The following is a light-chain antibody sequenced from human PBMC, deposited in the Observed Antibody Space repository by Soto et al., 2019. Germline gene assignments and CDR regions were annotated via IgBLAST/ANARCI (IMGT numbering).Light chain of an antibody. Sequence: TQMTQSPSSLSASVGDRVTITCRASRDISTWLAWYQQKPGKAPKLLIYGASNLQSGVPSRFSGRGSGTDFTLTISSLQPEDFGTYYCQQANSFPFIFAQGTKVDIK. CDR1: RDISTW. CDR3: QQANSFPFI. J-gene: IGKJ2*01. V-gene: IGKV1-12*01. CDR2: GAS.